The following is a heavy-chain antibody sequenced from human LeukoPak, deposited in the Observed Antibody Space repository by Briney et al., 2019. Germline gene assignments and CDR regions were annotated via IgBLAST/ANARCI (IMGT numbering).Heavy chain of an antibody. V-gene: IGHV3-30-3*01. D-gene: IGHD1-26*01. J-gene: IGHJ4*02. CDR1: GFTFSSYA. Sequence: PGGSLRLSCAASGFTFSSYAMHWVRQAPGKGLEWVAVISYDGSNKYYADSVKGRFTISRDNSKNTLYLQMNSLRAEDTAVYYCARAFIGGSYFQHWGQGTLVTVSS. CDR3: ARAFIGGSYFQH. CDR2: ISYDGSNK.